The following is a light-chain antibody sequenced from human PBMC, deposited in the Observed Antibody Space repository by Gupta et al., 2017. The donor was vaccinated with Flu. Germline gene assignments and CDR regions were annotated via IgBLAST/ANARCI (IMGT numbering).Light chain of an antibody. V-gene: IGLV6-57*01. CDR1: SGSIVSNY. CDR3: QSYDSTKTV. J-gene: IGLJ1*01. CDR2: DDD. Sequence: TIIISCTRSSGSIVSNYVQWYQQRPGSHPLRWIEDDDKRASGVPDRFAGSIDSSYNSASLTISGLKAEDEADYYCQSYDSTKTVFGRGTRVTVL.